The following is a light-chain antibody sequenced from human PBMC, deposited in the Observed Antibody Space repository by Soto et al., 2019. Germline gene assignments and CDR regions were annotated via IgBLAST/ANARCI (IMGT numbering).Light chain of an antibody. V-gene: IGLV1-44*01. J-gene: IGLJ2*01. CDR1: SSNIGSNA. CDR3: AAWDDSLNGNVV. Sequence: QSVLTQPPSASGTPGQRVTISCSGSSSNIGSNAVNWYQQLPGTAPKLLIYNNNQRPSGVPDRFSGSKSGTSASLAISGLQSEDEGDYYCAAWDDSLNGNVVFGGGTKLTVL. CDR2: NNN.